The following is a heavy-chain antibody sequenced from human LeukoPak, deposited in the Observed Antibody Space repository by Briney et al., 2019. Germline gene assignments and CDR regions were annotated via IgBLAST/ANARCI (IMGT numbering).Heavy chain of an antibody. V-gene: IGHV4-59*01. CDR3: ARSGYSYGYSWFDP. CDR1: GGSISSYY. D-gene: IGHD5-18*01. J-gene: IGHJ5*02. Sequence: SETLSLTCTVSGGSISSYYWSWIRQPLGKGLEWIGYIYYSGSTNYNPSLKSRVTISVDTSKNQFSLKLSSVTAADTAVYYCARSGYSYGYSWFDPWGQGTLVTVSS. CDR2: IYYSGST.